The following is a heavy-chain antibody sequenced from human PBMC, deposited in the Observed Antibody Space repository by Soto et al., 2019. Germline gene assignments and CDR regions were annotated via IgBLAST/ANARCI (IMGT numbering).Heavy chain of an antibody. J-gene: IGHJ4*02. D-gene: IGHD3-3*01. Sequence: QVQLQESGPGLVTPSQTLSLTCTVSGGSISSGDYYWGWIRQPPGKGLEWIGYIYYSGSTYYNPSLKSRVTISVDTSNDQVSLKLSSVTVADTAVDYCARDKYAASGYYFDYWCQGTLVTVSS. V-gene: IGHV4-30-4*01. CDR2: IYYSGST. CDR1: GGSISSGDYY. CDR3: ARDKYAASGYYFDY.